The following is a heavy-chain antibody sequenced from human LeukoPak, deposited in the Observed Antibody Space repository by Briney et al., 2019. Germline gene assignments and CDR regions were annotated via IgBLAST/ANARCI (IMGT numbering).Heavy chain of an antibody. CDR2: ISAYNGNT. J-gene: IGHJ4*02. CDR3: ARVRYRSGWPLFDY. V-gene: IGHV1-18*01. D-gene: IGHD6-19*01. CDR1: GYTFTSYG. Sequence: ASVKVSCKASGYTFTSYGISWVRQAPGQGLEWMGWISAYNGNTNYAQKLQGRVTMTTDTSTSTAYMELRSLRSDDTAVYYCARVRYRSGWPLFDYWGQGTLVTGSS.